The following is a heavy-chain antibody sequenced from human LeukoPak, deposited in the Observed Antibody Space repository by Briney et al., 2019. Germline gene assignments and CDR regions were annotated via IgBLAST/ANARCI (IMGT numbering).Heavy chain of an antibody. J-gene: IGHJ3*02. CDR1: GYTFTSYY. Sequence: ASVKVSCKASGYTFTSYYMHWVRQAPGQGLEWMGIINPSGGSTSYAQKFQGRVTMTRDTSTSTVYMELSSLRSEDTAVYYCARDRVYLSGSAPSEVAFDIWGQGTMVTVSS. CDR3: ARDRVYLSGSAPSEVAFDI. D-gene: IGHD1-26*01. CDR2: INPSGGST. V-gene: IGHV1-46*01.